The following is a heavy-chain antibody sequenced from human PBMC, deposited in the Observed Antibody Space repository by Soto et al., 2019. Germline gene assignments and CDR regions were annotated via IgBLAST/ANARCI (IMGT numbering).Heavy chain of an antibody. J-gene: IGHJ4*02. Sequence: QVQLVESGGGVVQPGRSLRLSCVVSGFTVSSYGMHWVRQAPGKGLEWVAVISRDGGTKYYADSVKGRFTISRDNSRNTLFLEMNSLRGDDMAVYYCTVEVASGYWGQGTLVTVSS. CDR3: TVEVASGY. D-gene: IGHD2-21*01. CDR2: ISRDGGTK. V-gene: IGHV3-30*03. CDR1: GFTVSSYG.